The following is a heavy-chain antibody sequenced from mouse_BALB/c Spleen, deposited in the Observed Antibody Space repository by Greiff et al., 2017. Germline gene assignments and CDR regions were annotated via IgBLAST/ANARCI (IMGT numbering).Heavy chain of an antibody. V-gene: IGHV5-17*02. D-gene: IGHD2-4*01. CDR3: ARAPYYDYEDYAMDY. Sequence: EVKVVESGGGLVQPGGSRKLSCAASGFTFSSFGMHWVRQAPEKGLEWVAYISSGSSTIYYADTVKGRFTISRDNPKNTLFLQMTSLRSEDTAMYYCARAPYYDYEDYAMDYWGQGTSVNVSS. CDR2: ISSGSSTI. J-gene: IGHJ4*01. CDR1: GFTFSSFG.